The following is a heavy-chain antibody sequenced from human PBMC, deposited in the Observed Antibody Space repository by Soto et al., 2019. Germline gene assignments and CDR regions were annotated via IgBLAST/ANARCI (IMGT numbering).Heavy chain of an antibody. CDR3: ARDQLEGNWFDP. CDR1: GGSISSGGYS. CDR2: IYQSGST. D-gene: IGHD1-1*01. V-gene: IGHV4-30-2*01. J-gene: IGHJ5*02. Sequence: SETLSLTFAVSGGSISSGGYSWNWIRQPPGKGLEGIWYIYQSGSTLYNPSLKSRVTISVDKSKNQFSLKLSSVTAADTAVYYCARDQLEGNWFDPWGQGTLVTVSS.